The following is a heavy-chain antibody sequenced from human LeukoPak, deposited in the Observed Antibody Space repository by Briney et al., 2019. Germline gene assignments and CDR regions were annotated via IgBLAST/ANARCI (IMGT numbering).Heavy chain of an antibody. CDR3: ARLTYYYDSSGYYQYYFDY. Sequence: SETLSLTCTVSGGSISSYYWSWIRQPPGKGLEWIGYIYYSGSTNYNPSLKSRVPISVDTSKNQFSLKLSSVTAADTAVYYCARLTYYYDSSGYYQYYFDYWGQGTLVTVSS. V-gene: IGHV4-59*08. D-gene: IGHD3-22*01. CDR2: IYYSGST. J-gene: IGHJ4*02. CDR1: GGSISSYY.